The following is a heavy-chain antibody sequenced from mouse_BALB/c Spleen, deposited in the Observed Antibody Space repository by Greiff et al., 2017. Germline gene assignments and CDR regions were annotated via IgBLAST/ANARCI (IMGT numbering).Heavy chain of an antibody. CDR1: GFNLKDYY. CDR2: IDPENGNT. D-gene: IGHD1-1*02. CDR3: AGGGSWFAY. J-gene: IGHJ3*01. V-gene: IGHV14-1*02. Sequence: VHVKQSGAELVRPGALVKLSFHASGFNLKDYYMHWVKQRPEQGLEWVGWIDPENGNTIYDPKFQGKASITAETTSNTADLQLSSLTSEDTAVYYCAGGGSWFAYWGQGTLVTVSA.